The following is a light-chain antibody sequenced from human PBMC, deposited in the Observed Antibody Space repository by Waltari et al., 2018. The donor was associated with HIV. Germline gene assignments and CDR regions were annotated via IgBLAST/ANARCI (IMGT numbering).Light chain of an antibody. Sequence: SALTQPASVSASPGQSITISCSGTGRAVGNYDLVPWYQQHPGKVPKLIIYEVGRRPSGVSYRFSGSKSGNTASLTISGLQADDEADYYCSSYLDSATVLFGGGTKLTVL. CDR3: SSYLDSATVL. V-gene: IGLV2-23*02. J-gene: IGLJ2*01. CDR2: EVG. CDR1: GRAVGNYDL.